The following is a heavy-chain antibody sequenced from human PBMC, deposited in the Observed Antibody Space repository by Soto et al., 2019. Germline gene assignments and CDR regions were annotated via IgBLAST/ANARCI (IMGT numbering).Heavy chain of an antibody. CDR1: GGTFSSYA. Sequence: QVQLVQSGAEVKKPGSSVKVSCKASGGTFSSYAISWVRQAPGQGLEWMGGIIPIFGTANYAKKFQGRVTITSDKSTSPAYMELSSLRSEDTGVYYCGGGGDIVVVPAAMVFNYWGQGTLVTVSS. CDR3: GGGGDIVVVPAAMVFNY. J-gene: IGHJ4*02. V-gene: IGHV1-69*06. CDR2: IIPIFGTA. D-gene: IGHD2-2*01.